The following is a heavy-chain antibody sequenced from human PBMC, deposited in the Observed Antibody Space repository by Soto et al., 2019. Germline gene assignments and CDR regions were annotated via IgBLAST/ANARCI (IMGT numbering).Heavy chain of an antibody. CDR1: GYTFTSYA. CDR3: ARDRGSGSYYKV. CDR2: ISADNGNT. V-gene: IGHV1-18*01. J-gene: IGHJ4*02. Sequence: ASVKVSCKASGYTFTSYAIRWVRQAPGQGLEWMGWISADNGNTNYAQKLQGRVTMTTDTSTSTAYMELRSLRSDDTAVYYCARDRGSGSYYKVWGQGTLVTVSS. D-gene: IGHD3-10*01.